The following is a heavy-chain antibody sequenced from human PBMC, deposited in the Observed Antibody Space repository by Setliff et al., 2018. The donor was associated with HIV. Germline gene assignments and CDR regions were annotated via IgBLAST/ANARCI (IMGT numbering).Heavy chain of an antibody. D-gene: IGHD6-13*01. CDR3: ARDLGLYSSSWARFDAFDI. Sequence: PSETLSLTCTVSGGSISSYYWSWIRQPPGKGLEWIGYIYYSGSTNYNPPLKSRVTISVDTSKNQFSLKLSSVTAADTAVYYCARDLGLYSSSWARFDAFDIWGQGTMVTVSS. CDR1: GGSISSYY. CDR2: IYYSGST. J-gene: IGHJ3*02. V-gene: IGHV4-59*01.